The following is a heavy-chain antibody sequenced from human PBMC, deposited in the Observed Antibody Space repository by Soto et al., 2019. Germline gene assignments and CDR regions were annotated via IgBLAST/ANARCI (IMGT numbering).Heavy chain of an antibody. CDR2: INYSGNT. D-gene: IGHD2-15*01. CDR3: ARGIGGTSDY. V-gene: IGHV4-34*01. J-gene: IGHJ4*02. CDR1: GGPFSGYY. Sequence: QVQLQQWGAGLLKPSETLSLTCAVHGGPFSGYYWSWIRQPPGKGLEWIGDINYSGNTNYTPSLKSRVTISVDTSKKHFSLKLSSVTAADTAVYDCARGIGGTSDYWGQGTLVTVSS.